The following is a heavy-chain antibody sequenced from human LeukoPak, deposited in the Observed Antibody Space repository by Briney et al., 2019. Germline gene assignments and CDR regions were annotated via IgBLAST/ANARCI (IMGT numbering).Heavy chain of an antibody. D-gene: IGHD3-3*01. J-gene: IGHJ4*03. Sequence: SETLSLTCTVSGGSISSGSYYWSWIRQPAGKGLEWIGRIYTSGSTNYNPSLKSRVTISVDTSKNQFSLKLSSVTAADTAVYYCASSDFWSGYYTRFDYWAKGPWSPSPQ. V-gene: IGHV4-61*02. CDR2: IYTSGST. CDR3: ASSDFWSGYYTRFDY. CDR1: GGSISSGSYY.